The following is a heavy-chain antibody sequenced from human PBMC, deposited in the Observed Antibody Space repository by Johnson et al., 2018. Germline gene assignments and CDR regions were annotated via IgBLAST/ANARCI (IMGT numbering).Heavy chain of an antibody. D-gene: IGHD2-21*01. V-gene: IGHV3-7*01. CDR2: IKQDGSEK. CDR1: GFTFSSYW. CDR3: ARDQVFPYFAEYFQH. J-gene: IGHJ1*01. Sequence: VQLVESGGGLVQPGGSLRLSCAASGFTFSSYWMSWVRQAPGKGLEWVANIKQDGSEKYYVDSVKGRFTISRDNAKNSLYLQMNSLRAEDTAGYYCARDQVFPYFAEYFQHWGQGTLVTVSS.